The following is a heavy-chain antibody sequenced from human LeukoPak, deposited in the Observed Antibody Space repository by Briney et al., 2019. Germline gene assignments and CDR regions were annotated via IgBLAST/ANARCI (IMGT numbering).Heavy chain of an antibody. J-gene: IGHJ3*02. Sequence: SETLSLTCAVYGGSFSGDFWSWIRQSPGKGLEWIGEIKHDGSTTYNPSLESRVTMSVDTSTNQISLEMTSVTAADTAVYYCARDLYSSRTNDAFVIWGQGTMVTVSS. CDR1: GGSFSGDF. CDR3: ARDLYSSRTNDAFVI. D-gene: IGHD6-13*01. CDR2: IKHDGST. V-gene: IGHV4-34*01.